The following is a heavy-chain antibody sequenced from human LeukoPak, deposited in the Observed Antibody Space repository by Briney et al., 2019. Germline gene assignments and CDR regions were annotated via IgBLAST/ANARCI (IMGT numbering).Heavy chain of an antibody. CDR3: ARYYGSGSLYYFDY. J-gene: IGHJ4*02. V-gene: IGHV3-7*03. CDR2: IKQDGSEK. CDR1: GFTFSSYW. Sequence: GGSLTLSCAASGFTFSSYWMSWVRQAPGEGLEWVANIKQDGSEKYHVDSVKGRFTISRDNAKNSLYLQMNSLRAEDTALYYCARYYGSGSLYYFDYWGQGTLVTVSS. D-gene: IGHD3-10*01.